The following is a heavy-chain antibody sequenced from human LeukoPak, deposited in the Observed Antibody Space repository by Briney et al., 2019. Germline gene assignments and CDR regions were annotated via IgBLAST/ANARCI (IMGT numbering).Heavy chain of an antibody. CDR1: GITLSNNG. Sequence: GGSLRLSCAVSGITLSNNGMSWVRQAPGKGLEWVAGISGSGGRTNYADSVKGRFTVSRDNPKNTLYLQMNSLRAEDRAVYVCAKRGVLIRVILVGCHRQAYYFPSWGQGALVTVCS. V-gene: IGHV3-23*01. J-gene: IGHJ4*02. CDR2: ISGSGGRT. D-gene: IGHD3-10*01. CDR3: AKRGVLIRVILVGCHRQAYYFPS.